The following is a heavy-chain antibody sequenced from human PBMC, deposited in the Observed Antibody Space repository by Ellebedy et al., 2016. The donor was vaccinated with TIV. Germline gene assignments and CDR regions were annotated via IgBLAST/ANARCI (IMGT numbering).Heavy chain of an antibody. CDR3: ARGPWGAARGYYYNGMDV. D-gene: IGHD6-6*01. CDR2: IPVSGST. CDR1: GDSITSGDYY. Sequence: MPSETLSLTCTVSGDSITSGDYYWSWIRQPPGKGLEWLGYIPVSGSTHFNPSLKSRLNISLDTSNNQFSLDLSSGTAADTAVYYCARGPWGAARGYYYNGMDVWGQGTTVTVSS. J-gene: IGHJ6*02. V-gene: IGHV4-30-4*01.